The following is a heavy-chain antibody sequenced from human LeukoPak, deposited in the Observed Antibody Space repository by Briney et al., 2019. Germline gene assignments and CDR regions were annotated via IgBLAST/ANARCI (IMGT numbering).Heavy chain of an antibody. CDR1: GYTLTELS. CDR2: FDPEDGET. Sequence: GASVKVSCTVSGYTLTELSMHWVRQAPGKGLEWMGGFDPEDGETIYAQKSQGRVTMTEDTSTDTAYMELSSLRSEDTAVYYCATLYSSSWDEGVVDYWGQGTLVTVSS. D-gene: IGHD6-13*01. J-gene: IGHJ4*02. CDR3: ATLYSSSWDEGVVDY. V-gene: IGHV1-24*01.